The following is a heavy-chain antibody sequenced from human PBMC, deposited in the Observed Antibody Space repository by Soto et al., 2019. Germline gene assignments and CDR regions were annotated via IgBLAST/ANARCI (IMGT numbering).Heavy chain of an antibody. CDR3: ARSISP. Sequence: QVQLQESGPGLVKPSQTLSLTCTVSGGSISSGGYYWSWIRQHPGKGLDPQHPGKGLEWIGYIYYSGFPHYHPSLKSRVTISVDTSKNQFSLKLSSVTAADTAVYYCARSISPWGQGTLVTVSS. CDR1: GGSISSGGYY. J-gene: IGHJ5*02. CDR2: IYYSGFP. D-gene: IGHD3-3*01. V-gene: IGHV4-31*03.